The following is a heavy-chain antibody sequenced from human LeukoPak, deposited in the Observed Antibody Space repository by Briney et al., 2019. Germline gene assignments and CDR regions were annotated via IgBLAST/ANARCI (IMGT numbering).Heavy chain of an antibody. D-gene: IGHD3-10*01. J-gene: IGHJ4*02. Sequence: SETLSLTCTVSGGSISSYYWSWIRQPPGKGLEWIGYIYYSGSTDYNPSLKSRVTISVDTSKNQFSLKLSSVTAADTAVYYCAREAVGYGSGSYFFDYWGQGTLVTVSS. CDR2: IYYSGST. V-gene: IGHV4-59*01. CDR3: AREAVGYGSGSYFFDY. CDR1: GGSISSYY.